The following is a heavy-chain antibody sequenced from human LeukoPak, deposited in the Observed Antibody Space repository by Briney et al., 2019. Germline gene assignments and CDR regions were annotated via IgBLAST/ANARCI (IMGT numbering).Heavy chain of an antibody. D-gene: IGHD3-3*01. CDR1: GFTFSSYW. J-gene: IGHJ4*02. V-gene: IGHV3-7*01. CDR2: IKQDGSEK. CDR3: ARGQTYYDFWSGSEYYFDY. Sequence: GGSLRPSCAASGFTFSSYWMSWVRQAPGKGLEWVANIKQDGSEKYYVDSVKGRFTISRDNAKNSLYLQMNSLRAEDTAVYYCARGQTYYDFWSGSEYYFDYWGQGTLVTVSS.